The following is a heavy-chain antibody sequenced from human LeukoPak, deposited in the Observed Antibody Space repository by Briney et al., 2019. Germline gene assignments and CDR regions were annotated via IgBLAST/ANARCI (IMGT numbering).Heavy chain of an antibody. CDR2: IIPIFGTA. V-gene: IGHV1-69*06. CDR3: ARLDEKGYCSGGSCSFDI. D-gene: IGHD2-15*01. CDR1: GGTFSSYA. Sequence: SVKVSCKASGGTFSSYAISWVRQAPGQGLEWMGGIIPIFGTANYAQKFQGRVTITADKSTSTAYTELSSLRSEDTAVYYCARLDEKGYCSGGSCSFDIWGQGTMVTVSS. J-gene: IGHJ3*02.